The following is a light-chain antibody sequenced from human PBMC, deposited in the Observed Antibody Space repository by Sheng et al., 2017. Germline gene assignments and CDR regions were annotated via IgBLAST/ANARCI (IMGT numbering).Light chain of an antibody. V-gene: IGLV3-9*01. CDR2: RDT. J-gene: IGLJ2*01. CDR1: DIGNKN. CDR3: HVWDSSTAI. Sequence: SYELTQPLSVSVALGQTARITCEGNDIGNKNVHWYRQRPGQAPVXVIFRDTNRASGIPQRFSGSNSGNTATLTISSAQAGDEADYYCHVWDSSTAIFGGGTEADRP.